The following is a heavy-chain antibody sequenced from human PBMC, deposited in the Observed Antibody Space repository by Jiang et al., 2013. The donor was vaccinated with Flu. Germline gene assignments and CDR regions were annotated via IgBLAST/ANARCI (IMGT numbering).Heavy chain of an antibody. V-gene: IGHV3-23*01. CDR2: VSGRGGST. CDR3: AKDRDPNEGSFDY. Sequence: VQLLESGGGLVQPGGSLRLSCAASGFTFSSYAMSWVRQGPGKGLEWVSTVSGRGGSTYYPDSVKGRFTISRDNSKNTLYLQMNGLRAEDTAVYYCAKDRDPNEGSFDYWGLGTLVTVSS. D-gene: IGHD1-1*01. CDR1: GFTFSSYA. J-gene: IGHJ4*02.